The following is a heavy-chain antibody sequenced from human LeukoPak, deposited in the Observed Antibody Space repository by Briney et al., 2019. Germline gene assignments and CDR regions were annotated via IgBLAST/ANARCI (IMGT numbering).Heavy chain of an antibody. CDR3: AREARGIVVVVAATPYYFDY. J-gene: IGHJ4*02. CDR1: GGSISSYY. CDR2: IYTSGST. Sequence: PSETLSLTCTVSGGSISSYYWSWIRQPPGKGLEWIGYIYTSGSTNYNPSLKSRVTMSVDTSKNQFSLKLSSVTAADTAVYYCAREARGIVVVVAATPYYFDYWGQGTLVTVSS. D-gene: IGHD2-15*01. V-gene: IGHV4-4*08.